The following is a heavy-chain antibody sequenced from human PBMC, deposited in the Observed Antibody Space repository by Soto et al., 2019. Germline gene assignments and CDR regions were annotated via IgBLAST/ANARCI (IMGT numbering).Heavy chain of an antibody. CDR1: GGSISSGGYS. Sequence: SETLSLTCSVSGGSISSGGYSWAWIRQHPGKGLEWVGYLHYSGSTYYNPSLKSRVTISMDTSKDQFSLNLNSVTAADTAVYYCARVPDYSGQGILVTVSS. D-gene: IGHD2-2*01. CDR2: LHYSGST. V-gene: IGHV4-31*03. J-gene: IGHJ4*02. CDR3: ARVPDY.